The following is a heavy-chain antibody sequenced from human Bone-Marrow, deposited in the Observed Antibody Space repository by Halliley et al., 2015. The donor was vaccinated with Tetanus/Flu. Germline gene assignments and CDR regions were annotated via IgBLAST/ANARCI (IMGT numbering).Heavy chain of an antibody. CDR2: GRP. V-gene: IGHV4-59*01. J-gene: IGHJ4*02. Sequence: GRPNSTPSLKSRVAISVDTSKNQFSLELTSVTAADTAVYYCARRVWDYSSSSYFPPSFDYWGQGTQVTVSS. D-gene: IGHD3-22*01. CDR3: ARRVWDYSSSSYFPPSFDY.